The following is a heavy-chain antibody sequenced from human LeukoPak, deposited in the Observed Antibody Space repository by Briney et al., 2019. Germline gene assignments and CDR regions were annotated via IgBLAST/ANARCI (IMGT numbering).Heavy chain of an antibody. Sequence: SETLSLTCTVSGGSISSYYLSWIRQPPGKGLEWIGYIYYSGSTNYNPSPKSRVTISVDTSKNQFSLKLSSVTAADTAVYYCAREAEGYYDRQSDYWGQGTLVTVSS. CDR3: AREAEGYYDRQSDY. D-gene: IGHD3-22*01. V-gene: IGHV4-59*01. CDR2: IYYSGST. CDR1: GGSISSYY. J-gene: IGHJ4*02.